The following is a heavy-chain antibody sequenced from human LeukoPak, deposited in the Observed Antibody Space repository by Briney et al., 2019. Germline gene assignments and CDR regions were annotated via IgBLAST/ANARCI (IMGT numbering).Heavy chain of an antibody. J-gene: IGHJ4*02. D-gene: IGHD3-3*01. Sequence: SETLSLTCAVYGGSFSGYYWSWIRQPPGKGLEWIGEINHSGSTNYNPSLKSRVTISVDTSKNQFSLKLSSVTAADTAVYYCANNARITIFGVVRGAFDYWGQGTLVTVSS. V-gene: IGHV4-34*01. CDR2: INHSGST. CDR1: GGSFSGYY. CDR3: ANNARITIFGVVRGAFDY.